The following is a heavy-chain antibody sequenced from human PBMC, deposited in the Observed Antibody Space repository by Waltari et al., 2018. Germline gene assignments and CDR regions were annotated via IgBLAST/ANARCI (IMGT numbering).Heavy chain of an antibody. CDR3: ARDEVVVAGVPHDY. V-gene: IGHV3-48*04. Sequence: EVHLVESGGGLVQPGGSLTLSCASSGFDFNTSSMNWVRQAPGKGLEWLSYISSSSQTTYYADSVRGRFTISRDNAQNSLYLHMNSLRAEDTAVYYCARDEVVVAGVPHDYWGQGTLVTVSS. CDR1: GFDFNTSS. CDR2: ISSSSQTT. D-gene: IGHD2-15*01. J-gene: IGHJ4*02.